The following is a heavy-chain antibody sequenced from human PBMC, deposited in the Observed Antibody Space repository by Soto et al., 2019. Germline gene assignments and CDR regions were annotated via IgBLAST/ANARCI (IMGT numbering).Heavy chain of an antibody. V-gene: IGHV3-53*04. CDR3: ASAGQYCTTATCYPASMGV. Sequence: EVQLVESGGGLVQPGGSLRLSCSASGFTVSSSYINWVRQAPGKGLEWVSTFYSGGKTYYEDSVQGRFTISRHSSENTLYVQMNRIRSEDTAVYYCASAGQYCTTATCYPASMGVWGEGTTVTVSS. CDR1: GFTVSSSY. D-gene: IGHD2-8*01. J-gene: IGHJ6*04. CDR2: FYSGGKT.